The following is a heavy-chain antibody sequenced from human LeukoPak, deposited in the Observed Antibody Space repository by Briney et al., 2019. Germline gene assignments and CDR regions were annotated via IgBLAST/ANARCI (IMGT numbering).Heavy chain of an antibody. V-gene: IGHV3-30*03. J-gene: IGHJ4*02. Sequence: GGSLRLSCAASGFTFSSYGMHWVRQAPGKGLEWVAVISYDGSNKYYADSVKGRFTISRDNSKNTLYLQMNSLRAEDTAVYYCARVTQYGSLRYFDYWGQGTLVTVSS. D-gene: IGHD2-2*01. CDR2: ISYDGSNK. CDR3: ARVTQYGSLRYFDY. CDR1: GFTFSSYG.